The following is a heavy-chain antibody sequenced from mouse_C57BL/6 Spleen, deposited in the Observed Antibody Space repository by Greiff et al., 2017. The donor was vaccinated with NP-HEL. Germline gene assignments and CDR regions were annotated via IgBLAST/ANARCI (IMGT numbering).Heavy chain of an antibody. CDR3: TTAITTVVDYFDY. CDR1: GFNIKDDY. V-gene: IGHV14-4*01. D-gene: IGHD1-1*01. Sequence: VQLKQSGAELVRPGASVKLSCTASGFNIKDDYMHWVKQRPEQGLEWIGWIDPENGDTEYASKFPGKATITADTSSNTAYLQLSSLTSEDTAVYYCTTAITTVVDYFDYWGQGTTLTVSS. CDR2: IDPENGDT. J-gene: IGHJ2*01.